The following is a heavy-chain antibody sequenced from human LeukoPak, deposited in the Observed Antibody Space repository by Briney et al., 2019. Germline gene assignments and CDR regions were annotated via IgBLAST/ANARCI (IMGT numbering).Heavy chain of an antibody. CDR3: ASGDILTFDY. CDR2: INHSGST. D-gene: IGHD3-9*01. Sequence: PSETLSLTCAVYGGSFSGYYWSWIRQPPGKGLEWIGEINHSGSTNYNPSLKSRVTISVDTSKNQFSLKLSSVTAADTAVYYCASGDILTFDYWGQGTLVTASS. CDR1: GGSFSGYY. V-gene: IGHV4-34*01. J-gene: IGHJ4*02.